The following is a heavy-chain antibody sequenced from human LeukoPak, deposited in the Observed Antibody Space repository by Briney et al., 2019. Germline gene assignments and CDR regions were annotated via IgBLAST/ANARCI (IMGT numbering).Heavy chain of an antibody. D-gene: IGHD2-2*01. J-gene: IGHJ2*01. Sequence: SETLSLTCAVYGDSFSGYYWSWIRQPPGKGLEWIGEVTRSGRANSNPSLKSRVTMSLDTAKNQFSLSLSSVTAADTAVYYCARLDQLVQNYWYFDLWGRGTLVIVSS. CDR1: GDSFSGYY. CDR2: VTRSGRA. V-gene: IGHV4-34*01. CDR3: ARLDQLVQNYWYFDL.